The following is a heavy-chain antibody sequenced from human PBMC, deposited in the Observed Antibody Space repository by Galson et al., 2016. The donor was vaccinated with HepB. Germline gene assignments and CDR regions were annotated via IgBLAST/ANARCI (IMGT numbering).Heavy chain of an antibody. CDR1: GFTFSFSNYA. CDR2: INDTPDRT. D-gene: IGHD4-23*01. J-gene: IGHJ4*02. CDR3: AIDSVGGPKSNFPDS. Sequence: SLRLSCAASGFTFSFSNYAMTWVRHAPGKGLEWVSAINDTPDRTYYADSVKGRFTISRDTSKSTVFLQMSSLRAEDTAVYYCAIDSVGGPKSNFPDSWGQGTLVTVSS. V-gene: IGHV3-23*01.